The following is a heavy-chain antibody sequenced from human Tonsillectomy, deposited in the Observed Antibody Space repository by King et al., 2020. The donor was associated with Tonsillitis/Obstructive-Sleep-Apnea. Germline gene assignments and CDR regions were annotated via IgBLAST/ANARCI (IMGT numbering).Heavy chain of an antibody. J-gene: IGHJ1*01. V-gene: IGHV3-23*04. CDR2: ISDSGGRT. CDR1: GLTCINYA. Sequence: VQLVESGGGSVQPGGSLRLSCAASGLTCINYAMSWVRQAPGKVLEWVSAISDSGGRTCYADSVKGRFTISRDNSKNTLYLQMNSLRAEDTADYYCANLGYSNSVSCYAEHFHDWGQGTLVTVSS. D-gene: IGHD2-2*03. CDR3: ANLGYSNSVSCYAEHFHD.